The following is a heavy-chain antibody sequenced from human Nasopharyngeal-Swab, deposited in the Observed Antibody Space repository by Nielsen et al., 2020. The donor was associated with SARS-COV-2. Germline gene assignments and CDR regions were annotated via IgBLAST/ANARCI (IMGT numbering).Heavy chain of an antibody. CDR1: GYTFKSFA. CDR3: AVDYGDYDSYYGKDV. J-gene: IGHJ6*02. CDR2: ISAYNGNT. V-gene: IGHV1-18*01. Sequence: ASVKVSCKASGYTFKSFAVNWVRQAPGQGLEWMGWISAYNGNTNYAQNLQGRVTMTTDTSTSTVYMELRSLRSDDTAVYYCAVDYGDYDSYYGKDVWGQGTTVTVSS. D-gene: IGHD4-17*01.